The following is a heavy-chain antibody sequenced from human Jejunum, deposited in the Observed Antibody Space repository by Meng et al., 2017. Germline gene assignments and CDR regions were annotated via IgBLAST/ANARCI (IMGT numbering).Heavy chain of an antibody. J-gene: IGHJ4*02. CDR3: AMVKTATAGYFES. V-gene: IGHV3-23*01. D-gene: IGHD2-21*01. CDR1: GFTFDSYA. CDR2: ITGSDGST. Sequence: GGSLRLFCAASGFTFDSYAMSCVRQAPGKRLEWVSLITGSDGSTNYADSVKARSTISRDYSKNTLHPQMNSLRAEDTAVYYCAMVKTATAGYFESWGQGTLVTVSS.